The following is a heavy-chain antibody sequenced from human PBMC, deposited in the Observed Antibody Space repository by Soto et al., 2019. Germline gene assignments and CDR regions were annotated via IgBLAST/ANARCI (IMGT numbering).Heavy chain of an antibody. V-gene: IGHV4-39*02. J-gene: IGHJ5*02. CDR2: MYYSGNT. CDR1: GGSINNSNYS. D-gene: IGHD6-6*01. Sequence: KPSETLSLTCTVSGGSINNSNYSWGWIRQPPGKGLEWIGTMYYSGNTYYNPSLKSRVTISVDTSKNQFSLKLSSVTAADTAVYYCARERPDGARLDPWGQGNLVT. CDR3: ARERPDGARLDP.